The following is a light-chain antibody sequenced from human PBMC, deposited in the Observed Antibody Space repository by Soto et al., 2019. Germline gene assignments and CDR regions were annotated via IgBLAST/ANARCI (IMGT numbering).Light chain of an antibody. Sequence: QSALTQPPSASGSPGQSVTISCTGTSSDVGGYNYVSWYQQHSGKAPKLMIYEVTKRPSGVPDRFSGSKSGNTASLTVSGLQTEDEADYYCSSYAGSNIVVFGGGTKLTVL. J-gene: IGLJ2*01. CDR3: SSYAGSNIVV. CDR1: SSDVGGYNY. V-gene: IGLV2-8*01. CDR2: EVT.